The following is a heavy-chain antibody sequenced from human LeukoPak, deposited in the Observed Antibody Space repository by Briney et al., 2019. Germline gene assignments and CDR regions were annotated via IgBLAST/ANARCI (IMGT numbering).Heavy chain of an antibody. CDR2: ISSSSSYI. CDR1: GFTFSSYS. Sequence: GGSLRLSCAASGFTFSSYSMNWVRQAPGKGLEWVSSISSSSSYIYYADSVKGRFTISRDNAKNSLYLQMNSLRAEDTAVYYCATLERLDAFDIWGQGTMVTVSS. CDR3: ATLERLDAFDI. V-gene: IGHV3-21*01. D-gene: IGHD1-1*01. J-gene: IGHJ3*02.